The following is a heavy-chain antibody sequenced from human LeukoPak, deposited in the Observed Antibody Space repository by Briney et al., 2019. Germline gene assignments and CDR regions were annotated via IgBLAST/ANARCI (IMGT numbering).Heavy chain of an antibody. J-gene: IGHJ4*02. V-gene: IGHV4-61*02. D-gene: IGHD2/OR15-2a*01. CDR2: IYTSGST. Sequence: SETLSLTCTVSGGSISSGSYYWRWIRQPAGKGLEWIGRIYTSGSTNYNPSLKSRVTISVDTSKNQFSLKLSSVTAADTAVYYCAREVFYIEYYFDYWGQGTLVTVSS. CDR3: AREVFYIEYYFDY. CDR1: GGSISSGSYY.